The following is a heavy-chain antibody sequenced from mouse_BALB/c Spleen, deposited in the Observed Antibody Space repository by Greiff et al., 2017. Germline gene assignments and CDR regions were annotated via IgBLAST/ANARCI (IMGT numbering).Heavy chain of an antibody. V-gene: IGHV1S137*01. CDR3: ARTSTVVEIDY. J-gene: IGHJ4*01. CDR2: ISTYYGDA. CDR1: GYTFTDYA. Sequence: VQLQQSGAELVRPGVSVKISCKGSGYTFTDYAMHWVKQSHAKSLEWIGVISTYYGDASYNQKFKGKATMTVDKSSSTAYMELARLTSEDSAIYYCARTSTVVEIDYWGQGTSVTVSS. D-gene: IGHD1-1*01.